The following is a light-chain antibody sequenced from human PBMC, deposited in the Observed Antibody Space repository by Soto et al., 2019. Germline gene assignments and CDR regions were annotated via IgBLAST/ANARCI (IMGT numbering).Light chain of an antibody. J-gene: IGLJ2*01. CDR3: QVWDGNSDQVV. V-gene: IGLV3-21*02. CDR1: NIGDKS. CDR2: DDT. Sequence: SSELTQPPSVSVAPGQTARITCGGPNIGDKSVHWYHQRPGQAPVLVLYDDTDRPSGIPERSTGSNSGNTATLTIARVEAGDEADYYCQVWDGNSDQVVFGGGTKLTVL.